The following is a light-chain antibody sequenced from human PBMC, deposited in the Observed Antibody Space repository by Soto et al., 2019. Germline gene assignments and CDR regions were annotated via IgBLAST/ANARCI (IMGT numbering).Light chain of an antibody. CDR1: SSDVGAYNY. Sequence: QSALTQPASVSGSPGQSITISCTGTSSDVGAYNYVSWYQQHPGKAPKLMIYEVSNRPSGVSNRFSGSKSGNTASLTISGLQAEDEADYHCSSFTSINTWVFGGGTKLTVL. V-gene: IGLV2-14*01. CDR2: EVS. J-gene: IGLJ3*02. CDR3: SSFTSINTWV.